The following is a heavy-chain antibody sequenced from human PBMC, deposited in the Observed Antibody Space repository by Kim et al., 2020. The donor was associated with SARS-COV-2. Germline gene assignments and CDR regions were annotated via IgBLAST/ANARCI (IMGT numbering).Heavy chain of an antibody. V-gene: IGHV1-69*04. J-gene: IGHJ4*02. CDR3: ARDPPTYYYDSSGYHRYLDY. CDR2: IIPILGIA. D-gene: IGHD3-22*01. CDR1: GGTFSSYA. Sequence: SVKVSCKASGGTFSSYAISWVRQAPGQGLEWMGRIIPILGIANYAQKFQGRVTITADKSTSTAYMELSSLRSEDTAVYYCARDPPTYYYDSSGYHRYLDYWGQGTLVTVSS.